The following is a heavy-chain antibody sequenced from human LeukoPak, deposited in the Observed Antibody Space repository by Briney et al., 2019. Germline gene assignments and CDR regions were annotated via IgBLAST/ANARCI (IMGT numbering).Heavy chain of an antibody. CDR3: ARDRLLPAY. D-gene: IGHD1-14*01. CDR2: ISYDGSNK. Sequence: PGGSLRLSCAASGFTFSSYGMHWVRQAPGKGLEWVAVISYDGSNKYYADSVKGRFTISRDNAKNTLYLQMNSLRAEDTAVYYCARDRLLPAYWGQGTLVTVSS. CDR1: GFTFSSYG. V-gene: IGHV3-30*03. J-gene: IGHJ4*02.